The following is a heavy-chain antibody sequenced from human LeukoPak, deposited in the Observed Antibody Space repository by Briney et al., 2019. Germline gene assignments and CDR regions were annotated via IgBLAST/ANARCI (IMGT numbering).Heavy chain of an antibody. CDR2: IYYSGST. J-gene: IGHJ6*03. CDR1: GGSISSHY. D-gene: IGHD1-7*01. V-gene: IGHV4-59*11. Sequence: SETLSLTCTVSGGSISSHYWSWIRQPPGKGLVWIGYIYYSGSTNYNPSLKSRVTISVDTSKNQFSLKLSSVTAADTAVYYCARGGITGTTARGFYYYYYMDVWGKGTTVTVSS. CDR3: ARGGITGTTARGFYYYYYMDV.